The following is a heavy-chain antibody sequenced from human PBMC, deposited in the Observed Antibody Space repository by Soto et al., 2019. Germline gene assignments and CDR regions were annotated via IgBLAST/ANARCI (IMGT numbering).Heavy chain of an antibody. Sequence: GGSLRLSCAASGFTFSSYAMHWFRQAPGKGLEWVAVISYDGSNKYYADSVKGRFTISRDNSKNTLYLQMNSLRAEDTAVYYCARLAYCGGDCYPAAFDIWGQGTMVTVSS. CDR1: GFTFSSYA. V-gene: IGHV3-30-3*01. CDR3: ARLAYCGGDCYPAAFDI. CDR2: ISYDGSNK. J-gene: IGHJ3*02. D-gene: IGHD2-21*02.